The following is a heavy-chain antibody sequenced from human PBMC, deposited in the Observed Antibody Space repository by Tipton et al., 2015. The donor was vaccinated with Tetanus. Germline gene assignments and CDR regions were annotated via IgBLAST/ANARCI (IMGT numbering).Heavy chain of an antibody. CDR3: ARGATNSYGQQDAFDI. J-gene: IGHJ3*02. CDR2: IYYSGST. Sequence: TLSLTCTVSGGSISSYYWSWIRQPPGKGLEWIGYIYYSGSTNYNPSLKSRVTISVDTSKNQFSLNLSSVTAADTAVYYCARGATNSYGQQDAFDIWGQGTMVTVSS. D-gene: IGHD5-18*01. V-gene: IGHV4-59*01. CDR1: GGSISSYY.